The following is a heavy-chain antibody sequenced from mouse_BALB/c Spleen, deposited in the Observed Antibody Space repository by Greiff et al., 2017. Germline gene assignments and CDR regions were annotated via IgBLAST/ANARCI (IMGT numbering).Heavy chain of an antibody. D-gene: IGHD2-3*01. J-gene: IGHJ4*01. CDR1: GYTFTDYA. V-gene: IGHV1S137*01. CDR3: ARGYDGYYAMDY. CDR2: ISTYYGDA. Sequence: QVQLQQSGAELMRPGVSVKISCKGSGYTFTDYAMHWVKQSHAKSLEWIGVISTYYGDASYNQKFKGKATMTVDKSSSTAYMELARLTSEDSAIYYCARGYDGYYAMDYWGQGTSVTVSS.